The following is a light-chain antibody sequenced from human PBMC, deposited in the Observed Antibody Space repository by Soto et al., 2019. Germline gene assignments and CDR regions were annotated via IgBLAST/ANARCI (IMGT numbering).Light chain of an antibody. J-gene: IGLJ1*01. CDR1: NSDVVASVY. Sequence: QSVLTQPAAVSGSPGQSIRFSCAGSNSDVVASVYVSWYRQHTCKAPQLIIYEVNKRPSGVSNRFSGTKSGNTASLTISGLQPDDEADYYCCFFTGTASQYVFGPGTKVT. CDR3: CFFTGTASQYV. V-gene: IGLV2-14*01. CDR2: EVN.